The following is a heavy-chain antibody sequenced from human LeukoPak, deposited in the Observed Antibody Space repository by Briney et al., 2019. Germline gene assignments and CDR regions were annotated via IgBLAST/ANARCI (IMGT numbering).Heavy chain of an antibody. CDR1: GASISSYY. D-gene: IGHD5-24*01. Sequence: SETLSLTCTVSGASISSYYWSWIRQPPGKGLEWIGDIYYSGSIKYNPSLKSRVTMSVDTSKNQFSLKLSSVTAADTAVYYCARTGRDGYNFRFAQFDYWGQGTLVTVSS. CDR2: IYYSGSI. V-gene: IGHV4-59*01. J-gene: IGHJ4*02. CDR3: ARTGRDGYNFRFAQFDY.